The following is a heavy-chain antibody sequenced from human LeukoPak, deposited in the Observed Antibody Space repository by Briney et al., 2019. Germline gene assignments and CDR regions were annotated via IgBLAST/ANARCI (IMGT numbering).Heavy chain of an antibody. CDR2: IYSGGST. Sequence: GGSLRLSCAASEFSVGSNYMTWVRQAPGKGLEWVSLIYSGGSTYYADSVKGRFTISRDNSKNTLYLQMNSLRAEDTAVYYCARVDSGSYYVAYMDVWGKGTTVTVSS. J-gene: IGHJ6*03. CDR3: ARVDSGSYYVAYMDV. V-gene: IGHV3-66*01. D-gene: IGHD3-10*01. CDR1: EFSVGSNY.